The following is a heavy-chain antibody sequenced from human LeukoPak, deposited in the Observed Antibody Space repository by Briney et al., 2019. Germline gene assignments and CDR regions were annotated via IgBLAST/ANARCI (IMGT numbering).Heavy chain of an antibody. V-gene: IGHV3-15*05. CDR3: ISSSFTTWDSHWLDP. D-gene: IGHD6-13*01. Sequence: GGSLRLSCEASGFTFENAWMNWVRQSPGKGLEWVGRIKSQTDGGTIDYGAFVQGRFTISRGDSKSTVYLEMYSLRTEDTAVYYCISSSFTTWDSHWLDPWGQGILVTVSS. CDR2: IKSQTDGGTI. J-gene: IGHJ5*02. CDR1: GFTFENAW.